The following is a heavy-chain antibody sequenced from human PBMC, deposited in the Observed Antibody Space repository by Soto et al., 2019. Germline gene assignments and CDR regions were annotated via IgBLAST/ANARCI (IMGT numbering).Heavy chain of an antibody. D-gene: IGHD3-10*02. Sequence: GGSLRLSCAASGFSFSSYAMSWVRQAPGKGLEWVSSTGASGGSASGSTFYADSAKGRFTISRDNSKNTLYLQTSSLRAEDTAVYYCAKHNYRVFGYGMDDWGQGTTVTVSS. CDR1: GFSFSSYA. V-gene: IGHV3-23*01. CDR3: AKHNYRVFGYGMDD. J-gene: IGHJ6*02. CDR2: TGASGGSASGST.